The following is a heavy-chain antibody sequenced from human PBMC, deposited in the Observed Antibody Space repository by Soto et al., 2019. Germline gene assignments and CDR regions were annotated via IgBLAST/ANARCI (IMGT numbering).Heavy chain of an antibody. J-gene: IGHJ4*02. D-gene: IGHD3-22*01. CDR3: ANRNYYSIISYYEYYFDY. V-gene: IGHV3-21*04. CDR2: ISSSSSYI. Sequence: PGGSLRLSCAASGFTFSSYSMNWVRQAPGKGLEWVSSISSSSSYIYYADSVKGRFTISRDNSKNMLYLHMYSLRVEDTAIYYCANRNYYSIISYYEYYFDYWGQGTLVTVSS. CDR1: GFTFSSYS.